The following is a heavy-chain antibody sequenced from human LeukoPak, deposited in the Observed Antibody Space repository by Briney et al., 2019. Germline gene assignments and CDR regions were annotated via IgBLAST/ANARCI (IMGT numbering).Heavy chain of an antibody. Sequence: PGGSLRLSCAASGFMFSSYWMSWVRQAPGKELEWVSYISDSGSTIYYADSVKGRFTISRDNAKNSLYLQMNSLRAEDTAVYYCARGPVDSLNWFDPWGQGTLVTVSS. D-gene: IGHD5-12*01. CDR2: ISDSGSTI. J-gene: IGHJ5*02. CDR3: ARGPVDSLNWFDP. CDR1: GFMFSSYW. V-gene: IGHV3-48*04.